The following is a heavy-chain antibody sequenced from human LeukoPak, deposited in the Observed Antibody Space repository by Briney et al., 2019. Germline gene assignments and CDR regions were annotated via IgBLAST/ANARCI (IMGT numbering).Heavy chain of an antibody. D-gene: IGHD6-19*01. CDR2: ISGSGGST. CDR3: AKPVLSSGWYLYYFDY. Sequence: GGSLRLSCAASGLTFSSYAMSWVRQAPGKGLEWVSAISGSGGSTYYADSVEGRFTISRDNSKNTLYLQMNSLRAEDTAVYYCAKPVLSSGWYLYYFDYWGQGTLVTVSS. V-gene: IGHV3-23*01. CDR1: GLTFSSYA. J-gene: IGHJ4*02.